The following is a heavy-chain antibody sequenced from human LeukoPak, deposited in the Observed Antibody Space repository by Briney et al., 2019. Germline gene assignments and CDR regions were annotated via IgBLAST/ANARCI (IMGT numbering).Heavy chain of an antibody. J-gene: IGHJ4*02. CDR3: ARRGVVIRVILVGFHKEAYYFDS. D-gene: IGHD3-22*01. CDR1: GITLSNYG. Sequence: GGSLRLSCAVSGITLSNYGMSWVRQAPGKGLERVAGISDSGGSTNYADSVKGRFTISRDNPKNTLYLQMNSLRAEDTAVYFCARRGVVIRVILVGFHKEAYYFDSWGQGALVTVSS. V-gene: IGHV3-23*01. CDR2: ISDSGGST.